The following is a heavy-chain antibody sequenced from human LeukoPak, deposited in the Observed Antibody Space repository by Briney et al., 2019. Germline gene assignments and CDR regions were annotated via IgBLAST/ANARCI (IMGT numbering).Heavy chain of an antibody. Sequence: GGSLRLSCATSGFTFNDFAMNWVRQAPGKGLEWVSGIGGGGTNTDYAESVKGRFTISRGNSKNTLTLQMSSLRPDDTAVYFCAKDARGYHRPIDHWGQGILVTISS. CDR1: GFTFNDFA. V-gene: IGHV3-23*01. CDR2: IGGGGTNT. CDR3: AKDARGYHRPIDH. J-gene: IGHJ4*02. D-gene: IGHD3-22*01.